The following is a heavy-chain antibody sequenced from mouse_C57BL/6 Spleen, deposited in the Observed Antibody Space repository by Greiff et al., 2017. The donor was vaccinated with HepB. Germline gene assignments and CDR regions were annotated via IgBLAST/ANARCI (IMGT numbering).Heavy chain of an antibody. D-gene: IGHD6-5*01. V-gene: IGHV5-16*01. CDR3: ARDRGPMGLLDY. CDR2: INYDGSST. J-gene: IGHJ2*01. CDR1: GFTFSDYY. Sequence: EVQRVESEGGLVQPGSSMKLSCTASGFTFSDYYMAWVRQVPEKGLEWVANINYDGSSTYYLDSLKSRFIISRVNAKNILYLQMSSLKSEDTATYYCARDRGPMGLLDYWGQGTTLTVSS.